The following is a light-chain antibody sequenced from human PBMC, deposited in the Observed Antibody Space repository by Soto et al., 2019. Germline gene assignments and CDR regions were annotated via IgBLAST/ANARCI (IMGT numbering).Light chain of an antibody. Sequence: EIVMTQSPASLSVSPGDGATLSCRASQTVASNLAWYQQKPGQGPRLLIHGSSTRAAGVPARFRGSGSGTDFTLTISSLKSEDFAVYYCQRYHNWPPQYTFGQGTKLQIK. CDR1: QTVASN. CDR3: QRYHNWPPQYT. V-gene: IGKV3-15*01. J-gene: IGKJ2*01. CDR2: GSS.